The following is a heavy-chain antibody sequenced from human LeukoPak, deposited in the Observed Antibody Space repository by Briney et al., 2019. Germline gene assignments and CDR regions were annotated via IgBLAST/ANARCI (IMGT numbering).Heavy chain of an antibody. D-gene: IGHD6-19*01. J-gene: IGHJ5*02. Sequence: GASVKVSCKASGGTFSSYAISWVRQAPGQGLEWMGGIIPISGTANYAQKFQGRVTITADESTSTAYMELSSLRSEDTAVYYCARQEPAVAARGAWFDPWGQGTLVTVSS. CDR3: ARQEPAVAARGAWFDP. V-gene: IGHV1-69*13. CDR2: IIPISGTA. CDR1: GGTFSSYA.